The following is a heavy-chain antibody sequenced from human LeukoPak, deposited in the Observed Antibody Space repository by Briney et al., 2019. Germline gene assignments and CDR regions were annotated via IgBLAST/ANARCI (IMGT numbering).Heavy chain of an antibody. Sequence: PSETLSLTCTVSGGSISSGSYYWSWIRHPAGKGREWIGRIYTSGSTNYNPSLKSRVTISVDTSKNQFSLKLSSVTAADTALYCCAREVYFDWFGWFYPWGRGTLVTVSS. V-gene: IGHV4-61*02. D-gene: IGHD3-9*01. CDR2: IYTSGST. CDR3: AREVYFDWFGWFYP. CDR1: GGSISSGSYY. J-gene: IGHJ5*02.